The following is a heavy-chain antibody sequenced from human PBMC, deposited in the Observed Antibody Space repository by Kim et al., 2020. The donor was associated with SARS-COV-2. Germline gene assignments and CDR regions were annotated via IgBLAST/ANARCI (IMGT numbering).Heavy chain of an antibody. J-gene: IGHJ3*02. Sequence: GGSLRLSCAASEFTFSSYWMHWVRQAPGKGLIWVSRINTGGSATDYADSVKGRFTISRDNAKNTLYLQMNSLRAEDTAVYYCARATAGAFDIWGHGTMV. CDR3: ARATAGAFDI. V-gene: IGHV3-74*01. CDR2: INTGGSAT. D-gene: IGHD5-18*01. CDR1: EFTFSSYW.